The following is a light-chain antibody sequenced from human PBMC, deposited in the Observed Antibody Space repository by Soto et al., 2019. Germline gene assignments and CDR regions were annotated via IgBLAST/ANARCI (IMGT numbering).Light chain of an antibody. V-gene: IGLV2-23*01. CDR3: CSYAGSSTLV. Sequence: QPVLTQPVSVSGSPGQSITISCTGTSSDVGSYKFVSWYQQHPGKAPKLMIYEGSKRPSGVSSRFSGSKSGNTASLTISGLQAEDEGDYHCCSYAGSSTLVFGGGTKLTVL. J-gene: IGLJ3*02. CDR1: SSDVGSYKF. CDR2: EGS.